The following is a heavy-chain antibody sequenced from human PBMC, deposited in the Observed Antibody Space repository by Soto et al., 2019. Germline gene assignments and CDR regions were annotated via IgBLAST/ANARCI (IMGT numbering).Heavy chain of an antibody. Sequence: GGSLRLSCAASGFTFSSYGMHWVRQAPGKGLEWVAVISYDGSNKYYADSVKGRFTISRDNSKNTLYLQMNSLRAEDTAVYYCAKVPGYCSSTSCYYFDYWGQGTLVTVSS. CDR2: ISYDGSNK. D-gene: IGHD2-2*01. V-gene: IGHV3-30*18. CDR1: GFTFSSYG. CDR3: AKVPGYCSSTSCYYFDY. J-gene: IGHJ4*02.